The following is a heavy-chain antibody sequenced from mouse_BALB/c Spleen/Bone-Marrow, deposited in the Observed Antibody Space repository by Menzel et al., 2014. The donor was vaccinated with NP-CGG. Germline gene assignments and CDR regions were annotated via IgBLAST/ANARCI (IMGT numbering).Heavy chain of an antibody. V-gene: IGHV1-5*01. J-gene: IGHJ2*01. D-gene: IGHD3-1*01. CDR1: GYTFSNYW. CDR3: TTLARNNFDY. Sequence: VQLQQSGTVLARPGAAVKMSCRASGYTFSNYWMHWIKQRPGQGLEWIGTIYPGNSDTTYNQKFKGKAKLTAVTSTSTAYMERSSLTNEDSAVYYCTTLARNNFDYWGQGTTLTVSS. CDR2: IYPGNSDT.